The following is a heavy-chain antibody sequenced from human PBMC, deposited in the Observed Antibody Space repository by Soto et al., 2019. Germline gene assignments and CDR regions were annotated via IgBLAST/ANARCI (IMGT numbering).Heavy chain of an antibody. Sequence: SVKVSCKASGGTFSSYAISWVRQAPGQGLEWMGGIIPIFGTANYAQKFQGRVTITADESTSTAYMELSSLRSEDTAVYYCARAIVVVPAAMFDHYYGMDVWGQGTTVTVSS. V-gene: IGHV1-69*13. CDR2: IIPIFGTA. J-gene: IGHJ6*02. CDR1: GGTFSSYA. CDR3: ARAIVVVPAAMFDHYYGMDV. D-gene: IGHD2-2*01.